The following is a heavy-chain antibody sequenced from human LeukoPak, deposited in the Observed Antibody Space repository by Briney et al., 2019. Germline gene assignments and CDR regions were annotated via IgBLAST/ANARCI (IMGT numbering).Heavy chain of an antibody. D-gene: IGHD2-2*01. CDR2: INTNTGSP. J-gene: IGHJ4*02. CDR1: GYTFTSYA. V-gene: IGHV7-4-1*02. CDR3: ACYDCGDY. Sequence: ASGKVSCKASGYTFTSYAMNWVRQVPGQGLEWMGWINTNTGSPTYAQAFTGRFVFSLDTSVSTAYLQISSLKTEDTAVYYCACYDCGDYWGQGTLVTVSS.